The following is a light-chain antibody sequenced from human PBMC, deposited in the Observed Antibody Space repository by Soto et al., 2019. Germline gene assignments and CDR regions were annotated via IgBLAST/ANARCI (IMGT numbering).Light chain of an antibody. J-gene: IGKJ2*01. CDR3: QQYNNLPPMYT. Sequence: EIVMTQSPATLSVSPGERVTLSCRASRSVSTNLAWYQQKPGQAPRLLIYDASTRATGIPARFTGSGSGTEFTLTINSLQSEDFAVYYCQQYNNLPPMYTFGQGTKLDIK. V-gene: IGKV3-15*01. CDR2: DAS. CDR1: RSVSTN.